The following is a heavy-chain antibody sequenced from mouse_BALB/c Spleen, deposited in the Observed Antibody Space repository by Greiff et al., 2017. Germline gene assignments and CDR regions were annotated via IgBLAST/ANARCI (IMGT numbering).Heavy chain of an antibody. V-gene: IGHV2-6-7*01. Sequence: QVQLKESGPGLVAPSQSLSITCTVSGFSLTGYGVNWVRQPPGKGLEWLGMIWGDGSTDYNSALKSRLSISKDNSKSQVFLKMNSLQTDDTARYYCARAFYDGYYVYFDYWGQGTTLTVSS. CDR2: IWGDGST. J-gene: IGHJ2*01. D-gene: IGHD2-3*01. CDR3: ARAFYDGYYVYFDY. CDR1: GFSLTGYG.